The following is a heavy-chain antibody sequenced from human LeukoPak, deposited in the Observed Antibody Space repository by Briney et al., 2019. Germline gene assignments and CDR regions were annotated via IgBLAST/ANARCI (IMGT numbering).Heavy chain of an antibody. J-gene: IGHJ4*02. CDR3: AKADHDSSGTLHFDY. D-gene: IGHD6-19*01. CDR1: GFTFSSYS. CDR2: ISGSGGST. Sequence: GGSLRLSCAASGFTFSSYSMSWVRQAPGKGLEWVSAISGSGGSTYYADSVKGRFTISRDNSKNTLYLQMNSLRAEDTAVYYCAKADHDSSGTLHFDYWGQGTLVTVSS. V-gene: IGHV3-23*01.